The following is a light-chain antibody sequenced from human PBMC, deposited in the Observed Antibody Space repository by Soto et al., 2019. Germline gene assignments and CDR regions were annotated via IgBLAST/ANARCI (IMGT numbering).Light chain of an antibody. CDR1: RSDSTC. CDR3: QLHDM. Sequence: ATVPITCRASRSDSTCVAWYQQIPGGAPKLLIYKASSLESGVPCRFSGSGSGTEITLIHASLQTEDCATYYCQLHDMFG. V-gene: IGKV1-5*03. J-gene: IGKJ2*01. CDR2: KAS.